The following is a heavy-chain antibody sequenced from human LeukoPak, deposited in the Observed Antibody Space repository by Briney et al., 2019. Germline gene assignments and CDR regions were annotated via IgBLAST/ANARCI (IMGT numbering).Heavy chain of an antibody. CDR1: GFTFSIYS. D-gene: IGHD5-12*01. CDR3: AKGRDIVATTSFDY. V-gene: IGHV3-21*04. Sequence: PGGSLRLSCAASGFTFSIYSMNWVCQAPGKGLEWVSSITSSSYISYADSVQGRFTISRDNAKNSLYLQMNSLRAEDTALYYCAKGRDIVATTSFDYWGQGTLVTVSS. CDR2: ITSSSYI. J-gene: IGHJ4*02.